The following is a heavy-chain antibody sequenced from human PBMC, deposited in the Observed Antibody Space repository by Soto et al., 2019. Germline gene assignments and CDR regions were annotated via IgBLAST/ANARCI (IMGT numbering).Heavy chain of an antibody. J-gene: IGHJ6*02. D-gene: IGHD3-9*01. V-gene: IGHV4-31*03. CDR3: ARDPIHYDILTGYYGHGMDV. CDR2: ISYSGST. Sequence: QVQLQEPGPGLVKPSQTLSLTCTVSGGSISSGGYYWSWIRQHPGKGLEWIGYISYSGSTYYNPSLKSRVTVSVYTSKNQFSLKLSSVTAADTAVYYCARDPIHYDILTGYYGHGMDVWGQGTTVTVSS. CDR1: GGSISSGGYY.